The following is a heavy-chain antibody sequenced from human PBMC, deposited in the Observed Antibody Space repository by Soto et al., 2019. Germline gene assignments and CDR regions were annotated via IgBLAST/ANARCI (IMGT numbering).Heavy chain of an antibody. Sequence: EVQLVESGGGLVQPGGSLRLSCAASGFTFSSYAMHWVRQAPGKGLEYVSAISSNGGSTYYANSVKGRFTISRDNSKNTLYLQMGSLRAEDMAVYYCATNLESGLYSSSSGADYWGQGTLVTVSS. J-gene: IGHJ4*02. CDR3: ATNLESGLYSSSSGADY. CDR1: GFTFSSYA. D-gene: IGHD6-13*01. CDR2: ISSNGGST. V-gene: IGHV3-64*01.